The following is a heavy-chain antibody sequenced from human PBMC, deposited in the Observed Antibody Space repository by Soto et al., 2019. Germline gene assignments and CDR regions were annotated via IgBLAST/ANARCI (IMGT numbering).Heavy chain of an antibody. J-gene: IGHJ4*02. V-gene: IGHV3-23*01. CDR1: GFTFSSYA. CDR3: AKSKWGYYDILTGLFDY. D-gene: IGHD3-9*01. Sequence: GESLKISCAASGFTFSSYAMSWVRQAPGKGLEWVSAISGSGGSTYYADSVKGRFTISRDNSKNTLYLQMNSLRAEDTAVYYCAKSKWGYYDILTGLFDYWGQGTLVTVSS. CDR2: ISGSGGST.